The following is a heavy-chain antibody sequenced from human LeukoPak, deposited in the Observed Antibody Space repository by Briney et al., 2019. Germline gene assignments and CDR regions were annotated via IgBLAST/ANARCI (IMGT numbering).Heavy chain of an antibody. Sequence: TLSLTCTVSGGSFSSSGYYWCWIRPRQGKGLGWIGYIYYSRRNSYNPSLKSPLSIAIDTSTNQFSLKLSSVTAADTAVYYGARHYYDSSGYSVGFDYWGQGTLVTVSS. J-gene: IGHJ4*02. CDR1: GGSFSSSGYY. CDR2: IYYSRRN. D-gene: IGHD3-22*01. V-gene: IGHV4-31*01. CDR3: ARHYYDSSGYSVGFDY.